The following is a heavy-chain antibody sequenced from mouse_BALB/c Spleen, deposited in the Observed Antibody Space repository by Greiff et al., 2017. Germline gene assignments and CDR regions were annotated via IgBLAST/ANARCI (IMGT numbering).Heavy chain of an antibody. CDR2: IDPANGNT. D-gene: IGHD1-1*01. V-gene: IGHV14-3*02. Sequence: EVQLQQSGAELVKPGASVKLSCTASGFNIKDTYMHWVKQRPEQGLEWIGRIDPANGNTKYDPKFQGKATITADTSSNTAYLQLSSLTSEDTAVYYCASPYYGSSYGFAYGGQGTLVTVSA. CDR1: GFNIKDTY. CDR3: ASPYYGSSYGFAY. J-gene: IGHJ3*01.